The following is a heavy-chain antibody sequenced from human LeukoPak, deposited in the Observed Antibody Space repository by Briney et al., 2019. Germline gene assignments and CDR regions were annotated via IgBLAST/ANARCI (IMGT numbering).Heavy chain of an antibody. J-gene: IGHJ6*02. CDR2: IYYSGST. CDR3: ARGFIVATHYYYYYGMDV. Sequence: SETLSLTCTVSGGSISSYYWSWIRQPPGKGLEWIGYIYYSGSTNYNPSLKSRVTISVDTSKNQFSLKLSSVTAADTAVYYCARGFIVATHYYYYYGMDVWGQGTTVTVSS. V-gene: IGHV4-59*01. D-gene: IGHD5-12*01. CDR1: GGSISSYY.